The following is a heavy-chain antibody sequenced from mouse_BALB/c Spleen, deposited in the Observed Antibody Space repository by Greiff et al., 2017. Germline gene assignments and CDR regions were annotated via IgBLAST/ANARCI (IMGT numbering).Heavy chain of an antibody. CDR1: GYTFTSYW. D-gene: IGHD1-1*01. V-gene: IGHV1-5*01. CDR3: TREYYGSSRRPYYAMDY. CDR2: IYPGNSDT. Sequence: DVQLQESGTVLARPGASVKMSCKASGYTFTSYWMHWVKQRPGQGLEWIGAIYPGNSDTSYNQKFKGKAKLTAVTSTSTAYMELSSLTNEDSAVYYCTREYYGSSRRPYYAMDYWGQGTSVTVSS. J-gene: IGHJ4*01.